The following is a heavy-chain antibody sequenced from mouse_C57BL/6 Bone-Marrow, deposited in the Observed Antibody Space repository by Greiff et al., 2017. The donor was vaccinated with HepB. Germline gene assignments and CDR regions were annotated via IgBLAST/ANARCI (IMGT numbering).Heavy chain of an antibody. D-gene: IGHD1-1*01. J-gene: IGHJ1*03. CDR1: GFSLTSYG. V-gene: IGHV2-2*01. CDR2: IWSGGST. Sequence: QVQLQQSGPGLVQPSQSLSITCTVSGFSLTSYGVHWVRQSPGKGLEWLGVIWSGGSTDYNAAFISRLSISKDNSKSQVFFKMNSLQADDTAIYYCARIITTVVATWYFDVWGTGTTVTVSS. CDR3: ARIITTVVATWYFDV.